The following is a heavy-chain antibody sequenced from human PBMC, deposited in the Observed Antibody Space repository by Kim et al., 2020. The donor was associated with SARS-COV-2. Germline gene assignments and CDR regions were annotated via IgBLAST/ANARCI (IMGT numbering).Heavy chain of an antibody. Sequence: NRAGRGQNYVDSLRGRFTSSRDNTRNSLYLQMESLGAEDTAVYYCTTKNYWGQGTLVTVSS. CDR2: NRAGRGQ. J-gene: IGHJ4*02. CDR3: TTKNY. V-gene: IGHV3-7*01.